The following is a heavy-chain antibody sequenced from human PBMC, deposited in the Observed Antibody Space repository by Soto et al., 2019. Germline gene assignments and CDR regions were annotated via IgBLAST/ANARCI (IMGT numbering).Heavy chain of an antibody. CDR1: GLSITDSEMG. J-gene: IGHJ5*02. Sequence: QVTLKESGPVLVKPTETLTLRCTVSGLSITDSEMGVSWIRQPPWQPLEWLAHIDSSGEKSYRTFLKSRLAISKDTSKSQIVLTMTNMDPADTATYYCARRHLAVAVSPWFDPCGQGIPVTVSS. CDR3: ARRHLAVAVSPWFDP. CDR2: IDSSGEK. D-gene: IGHD6-19*01. V-gene: IGHV2-26*01.